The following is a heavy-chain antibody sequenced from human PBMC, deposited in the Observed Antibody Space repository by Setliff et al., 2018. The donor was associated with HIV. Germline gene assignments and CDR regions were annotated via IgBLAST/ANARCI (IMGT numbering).Heavy chain of an antibody. CDR2: FDPEDGET. D-gene: IGHD6-13*01. V-gene: IGHV1-24*01. CDR3: ATDPGYSSTWYSESFQH. CDR1: GYTLTELS. Sequence: WASVKVSCQISGYTLTELSIHWVRQAPGKGLEWMANFDPEDGETFYAQKFQGRLTMTEDTSTDTAYMELSSLRSDDTAMYYCATDPGYSSTWYSESFQHWGQGTVVTVSS. J-gene: IGHJ1*01.